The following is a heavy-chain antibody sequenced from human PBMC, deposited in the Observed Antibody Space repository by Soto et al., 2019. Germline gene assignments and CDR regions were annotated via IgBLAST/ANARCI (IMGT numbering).Heavy chain of an antibody. Sequence: QVQLVQSGAEVKKPGSSVKVSCKASGGTFSSYAISWVRQAPGQGLEWMGGIIPIFGTANYAQKFQGRVTITADESMSTAYMELSSLRSEDTAVYYCARDRTLIAVAGTGNSWYWYFDLWGRGTLVTVSS. CDR3: ARDRTLIAVAGTGNSWYWYFDL. J-gene: IGHJ2*01. V-gene: IGHV1-69*01. CDR1: GGTFSSYA. CDR2: IIPIFGTA. D-gene: IGHD6-19*01.